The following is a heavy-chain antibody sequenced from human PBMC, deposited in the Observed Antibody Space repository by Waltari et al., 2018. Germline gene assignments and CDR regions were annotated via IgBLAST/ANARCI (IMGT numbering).Heavy chain of an antibody. J-gene: IGHJ4*02. CDR1: GGSIRSGSYY. Sequence: QVQLQESGPGLVKPSQTLSLTCTVSGGSIRSGSYYWSWFWQPAGKGLEWSGRVYTSGSTNDNPSLKSRVTISVDTSKNQLSLKRSSVTAAETAVYYCARVRRDGYNSYFDYWGQGTLVTVSS. CDR3: ARVRRDGYNSYFDY. V-gene: IGHV4-61*02. D-gene: IGHD5-12*01. CDR2: VYTSGST.